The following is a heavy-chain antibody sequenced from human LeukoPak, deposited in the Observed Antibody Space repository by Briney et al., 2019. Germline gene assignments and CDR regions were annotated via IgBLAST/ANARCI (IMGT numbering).Heavy chain of an antibody. V-gene: IGHV4-59*01. CDR1: GGSISTYY. CDR3: ARAGRGNTPVFQH. D-gene: IGHD2-15*01. Sequence: SETLSLTCAVSGGSISTYYWNWIRQPRGKGLVWLGYIYYSGSTNYNPSLKSRVTISVDTSKNQFSLNLTSVTAADTAVYYCARAGRGNTPVFQHWGQGSLVTVSS. CDR2: IYYSGST. J-gene: IGHJ1*01.